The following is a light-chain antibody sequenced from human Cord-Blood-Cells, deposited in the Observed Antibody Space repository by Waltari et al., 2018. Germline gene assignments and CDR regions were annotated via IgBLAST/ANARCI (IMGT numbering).Light chain of an antibody. V-gene: IGKV4-1*01. J-gene: IGKJ1*01. CDR2: WAS. CDR3: QQYYSTPRT. CDR1: QSVLYSSNNKNY. Sequence: DIVMPQSPDSLAVSLGERATINCQSSQSVLYSSNNKNYLAWYQQKPGQPPKLLIYWASTREYGVPDRFSGSGSGTDFTLTISSLQAEDVAVYYCQQYYSTPRTFGQGTKVEIK.